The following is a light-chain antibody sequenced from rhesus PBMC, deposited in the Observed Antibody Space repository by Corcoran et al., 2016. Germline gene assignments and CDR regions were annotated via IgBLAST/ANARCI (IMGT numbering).Light chain of an antibody. Sequence: DIQMTQSPSSLSASVGDTATITCRASQRISSWLAWYQEKPGKAPKLRIYKASTLQSGVPSRFSGSGSGPDFTLPLSGLQSDDFATSYCQQYSSSPPWTFGQGTKVEIK. CDR1: QRISSW. CDR3: QQYSSSPPWT. CDR2: KAS. J-gene: IGKJ1*01. V-gene: IGKV1-22*01.